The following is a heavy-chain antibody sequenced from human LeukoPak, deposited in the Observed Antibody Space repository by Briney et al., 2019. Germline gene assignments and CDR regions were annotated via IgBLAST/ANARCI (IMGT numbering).Heavy chain of an antibody. J-gene: IGHJ5*02. CDR2: INPSGGST. D-gene: IGHD3-22*01. Sequence: ASVKVSCKASGYTFTSYGISWVRQAPGQGLEWMGIINPSGGSTSYAQKFQGRVAMTRDMSTSTVYMELSSLRSEDTAVYYCARAHSPGITMTLFDPWGQGTLVTVSS. V-gene: IGHV1-46*01. CDR1: GYTFTSYG. CDR3: ARAHSPGITMTLFDP.